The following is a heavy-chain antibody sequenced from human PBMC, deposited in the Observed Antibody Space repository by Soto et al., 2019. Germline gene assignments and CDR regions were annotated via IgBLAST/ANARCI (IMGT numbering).Heavy chain of an antibody. D-gene: IGHD3-10*01. CDR1: GFTFSSYW. CDR2: IKGDGIST. Sequence: EVQLVESGGGLVQSGGSLRLSCAASGFTFSSYWMHWVRQAPGKGLVWVSRIKGDGISTNYADSAKGRFTISRDNAKDTVFLQMNGLSADDTAVYYCARGAMGNYYNDYWGQGTLVTVSS. CDR3: ARGAMGNYYNDY. V-gene: IGHV3-74*01. J-gene: IGHJ4*02.